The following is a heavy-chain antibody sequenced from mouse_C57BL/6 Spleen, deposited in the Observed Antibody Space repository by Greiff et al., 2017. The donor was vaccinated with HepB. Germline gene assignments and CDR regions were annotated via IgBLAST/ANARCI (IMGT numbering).Heavy chain of an antibody. D-gene: IGHD1-1*01. CDR3: AREDLGIYYYGSSPHAMDY. V-gene: IGHV3-6*01. CDR2: ISYDGSN. CDR1: GYSITSGYY. Sequence: ESGPGLVKPSQSLSLTCSVTGYSITSGYYWNWIRQFPGNKLEWMGYISYDGSNNYNPSLKNRISITRDTSKNQFFLKLNSVTTEDTATYYCAREDLGIYYYGSSPHAMDYWGQGTSVTVSS. J-gene: IGHJ4*01.